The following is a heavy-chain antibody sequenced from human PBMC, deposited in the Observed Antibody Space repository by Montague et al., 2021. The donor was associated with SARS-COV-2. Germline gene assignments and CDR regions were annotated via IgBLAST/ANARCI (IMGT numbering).Heavy chain of an antibody. Sequence: SETLSLTCTVSGGSISSGSYWGWIRQPPGKGLEWIGTSDHSGITYYSPXXKSRVTISLDTSKNQFSLNPDSVTASDTAIYYCARVISAVAGANFYFDYWGQGTLVTVSS. CDR2: SDHSGIT. J-gene: IGHJ4*02. D-gene: IGHD4/OR15-4a*01. V-gene: IGHV4-38-2*02. CDR1: GGSISSGSY. CDR3: ARVISAVAGANFYFDY.